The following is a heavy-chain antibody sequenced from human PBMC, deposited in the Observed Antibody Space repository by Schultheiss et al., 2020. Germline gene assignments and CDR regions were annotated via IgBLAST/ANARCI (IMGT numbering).Heavy chain of an antibody. CDR2: IYYSGST. J-gene: IGHJ6*02. CDR3: VRQPYYYGMDV. Sequence: SETLSLTCTVSGGSISSYYWSWIRQPPGKGLEWIGYIYYSGSTNYNPSLKSRVTISVDTSKNQFSLKLSSVTAADTAVYYCVRQPYYYGMDVWGQGTTVTVSS. V-gene: IGHV4-59*08. CDR1: GGSISSYY.